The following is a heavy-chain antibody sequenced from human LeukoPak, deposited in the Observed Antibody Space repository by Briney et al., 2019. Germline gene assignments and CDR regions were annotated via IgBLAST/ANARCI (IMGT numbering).Heavy chain of an antibody. CDR3: ARDGYCGSGAGHWFDP. CDR1: GYTFTGYY. D-gene: IGHD3-10*01. CDR2: INPNSGGT. Sequence: ASVKVSCKASGYTFTGYYMHWVRQAPGQGLEWMGWINPNSGGTNYAQKFQGRVTMTRDTSISTAYMELSRLRSDDTAVYYCARDGYCGSGAGHWFDPWGQGTLVTVSS. J-gene: IGHJ5*02. V-gene: IGHV1-2*02.